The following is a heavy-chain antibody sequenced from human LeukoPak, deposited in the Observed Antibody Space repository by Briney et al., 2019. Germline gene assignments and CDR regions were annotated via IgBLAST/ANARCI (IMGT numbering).Heavy chain of an antibody. D-gene: IGHD2-15*01. J-gene: IGHJ5*02. Sequence: GGSLRLSCAASGFTFSSYWMSWVRQAPGKGLEWVANIKQDGSEKYYVDSVKGRFTISRDDAKNMLFLQMNSLRAEDTAVYYCVRGGPSTWSWGQGTLVTVSS. CDR1: GFTFSSYW. CDR2: IKQDGSEK. CDR3: VRGGPSTWS. V-gene: IGHV3-7*01.